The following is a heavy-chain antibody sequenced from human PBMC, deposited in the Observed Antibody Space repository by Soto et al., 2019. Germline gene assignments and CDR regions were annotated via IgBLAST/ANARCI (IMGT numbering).Heavy chain of an antibody. CDR3: AKVGYIGSYYEKVAFDI. CDR2: ISGSGGST. D-gene: IGHD1-26*01. CDR1: GFTFSSYA. V-gene: IGHV3-23*01. Sequence: GGSLRLSCAASGFTFSSYAMSWVRQAPGKGLEWVSSISGSGGSTYYADSVKGRFTISRDNSKNTLYLQMNSLRAEDMAVYYCAKVGYIGSYYEKVAFDIWGQGTMVTVSS. J-gene: IGHJ3*02.